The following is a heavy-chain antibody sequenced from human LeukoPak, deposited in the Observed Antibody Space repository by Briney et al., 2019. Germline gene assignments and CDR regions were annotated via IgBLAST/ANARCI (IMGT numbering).Heavy chain of an antibody. J-gene: IGHJ4*02. V-gene: IGHV3-74*01. Sequence: GGSLRLSCAASGFTFSRYWMYWVRQAPGKGLVWVSRINSDGSTTSYADSVKGRFTISRDNSKNTLHLQMNSLRAEDTAVYYCAKPFDVVVVVAAAGASGFDYWGQGTLVTVSS. CDR1: GFTFSRYW. CDR2: INSDGSTT. D-gene: IGHD2-15*01. CDR3: AKPFDVVVVVAAAGASGFDY.